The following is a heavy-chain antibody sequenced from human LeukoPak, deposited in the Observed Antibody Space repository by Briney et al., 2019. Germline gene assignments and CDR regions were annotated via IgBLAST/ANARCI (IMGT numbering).Heavy chain of an antibody. Sequence: SETLSLTCTVSGGSISSYYWSWIRQPPGKGLEWIGYIYYSGSTNYNPSLKSRVTISVDTSKNQFSLKLSSVTAADTAVYYCARAREYYDSSGYVIWGQGTMVTVSS. J-gene: IGHJ3*02. CDR2: IYYSGST. CDR1: GGSISSYY. V-gene: IGHV4-59*01. D-gene: IGHD3-22*01. CDR3: ARAREYYDSSGYVI.